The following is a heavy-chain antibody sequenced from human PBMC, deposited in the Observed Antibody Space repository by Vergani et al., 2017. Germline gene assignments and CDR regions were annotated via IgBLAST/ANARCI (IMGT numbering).Heavy chain of an antibody. D-gene: IGHD3/OR15-3a*01. CDR1: GGTFSSYA. V-gene: IGHV1-69*09. J-gene: IGHJ6*02. CDR2: IIPILGIA. CDR3: ARLGDESIWTRYYYYGMDV. Sequence: QVQLVQSGAEVKKPGSSVKVSCKASGGTFSSYAISWVRQAPGQGLEWMGRIIPILGIANYAQKFQGTVTITADKSTSTAYMELSSLRSEDTAVYYCARLGDESIWTRYYYYGMDVWGQGTTVTVSS.